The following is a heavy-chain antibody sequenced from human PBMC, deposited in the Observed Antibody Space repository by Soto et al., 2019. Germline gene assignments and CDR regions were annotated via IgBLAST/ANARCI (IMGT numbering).Heavy chain of an antibody. CDR1: GGSISSGDYY. D-gene: IGHD5-18*01. J-gene: IGHJ6*02. CDR3: ARALIQLWPHYYYGMDV. CDR2: IYYSGTT. V-gene: IGHV4-30-4*01. Sequence: PSETLSLTTTVSGGSISSGDYYWSWIRQPPGKALEWIGYIYYSGTTYYNPSLKSRVTISVDTSKNQFSLKVSSVTAADTAVYYCARALIQLWPHYYYGMDVWGQGTTVTVSS.